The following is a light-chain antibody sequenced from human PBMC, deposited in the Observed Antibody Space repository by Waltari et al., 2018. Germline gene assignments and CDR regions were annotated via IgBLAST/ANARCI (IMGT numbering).Light chain of an antibody. CDR2: HNG. J-gene: IGLJ1*01. CDR3: QVWDSDTDHFV. Sequence: SYVLTQPPSVSVAPGKTASITCGGNNIGSKSVHWSQQKPGQAPVLVIFHNGDRPSGIPERFSGSNSGDTATLTITRVEAGDEADYYCQVWDSDTDHFVFGTGTKINVL. V-gene: IGLV3-21*03. CDR1: NIGSKS.